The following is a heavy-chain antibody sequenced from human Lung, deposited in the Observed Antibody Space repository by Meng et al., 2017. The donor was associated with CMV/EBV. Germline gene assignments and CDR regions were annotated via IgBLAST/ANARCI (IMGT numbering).Heavy chain of an antibody. J-gene: IGHJ4*02. Sequence: GEXXKISCAASGFTFSSYAMSWVRQAPGKGLEWVSAISGSGGSTYYADSVKGRFTISRDNSKNTLYLQMNSLRAEDTAVYYCAKASSSWHPWYWCQGTLVTVSS. D-gene: IGHD6-13*01. CDR3: AKASSSWHPWY. V-gene: IGHV3-23*01. CDR1: GFTFSSYA. CDR2: ISGSGGST.